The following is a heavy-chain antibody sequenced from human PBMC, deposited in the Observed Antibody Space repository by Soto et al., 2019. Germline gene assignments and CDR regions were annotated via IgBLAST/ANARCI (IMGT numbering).Heavy chain of an antibody. J-gene: IGHJ4*02. V-gene: IGHV3-23*01. CDR2: ISGGGSNT. CDR1: GFPFSSYV. CDR3: AKDSNKYSSSLRGRYFDY. D-gene: IGHD4-4*01. Sequence: GGSLRLSCAASGFPFSSYVMSWVRQAPGKGLEWVSGISGGGSNTFYADSVKGRFTISRDNSKNTLLVQMNSLGAEDTAVYYCAKDSNKYSSSLRGRYFDYWGQGIGVTVSS.